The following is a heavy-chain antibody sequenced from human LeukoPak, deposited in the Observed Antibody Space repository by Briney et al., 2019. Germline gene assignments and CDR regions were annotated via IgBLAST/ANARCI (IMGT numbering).Heavy chain of an antibody. D-gene: IGHD3-22*01. J-gene: IGHJ5*02. V-gene: IGHV4-59*01. CDR3: ARDYYDSSGYTHWFDP. CDR1: GGSISSYY. Sequence: SETLSLTCTVSGGSISSYYWSWIRQPPGKGLEWIGYIYYSGSTNYNPSLKSRVTISVDMSKNQFSLKLSSVTAADTAVYYCARDYYDSSGYTHWFDPWGQGTLVTVSS. CDR2: IYYSGST.